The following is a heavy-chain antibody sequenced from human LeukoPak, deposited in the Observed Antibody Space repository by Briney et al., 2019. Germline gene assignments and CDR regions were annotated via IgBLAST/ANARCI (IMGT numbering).Heavy chain of an antibody. J-gene: IGHJ4*02. CDR1: GFTFDDYG. Sequence: GGSLRLSCAASGFTFDDYGMSWVRQAPGKGLEWVSGINWNGDSTGYADSVKGRFTISRDNAKNSLYLQMNSLRAEDTALYYYARGSSGYYYVGELWGQGTLVTVSS. V-gene: IGHV3-20*04. CDR2: INWNGDST. D-gene: IGHD3-22*01. CDR3: ARGSSGYYYVGEL.